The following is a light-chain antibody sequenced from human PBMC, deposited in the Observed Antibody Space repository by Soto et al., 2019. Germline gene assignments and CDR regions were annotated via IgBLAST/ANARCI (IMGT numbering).Light chain of an antibody. V-gene: IGKV3-20*01. CDR2: GVS. CDR1: QSVGDF. J-gene: IGKJ5*01. Sequence: EIVLTQSPATLSLSPGDRATLSCRASQSVGDFLDWLQQKPGQAPRLLIYGVSSRATGIPDRFSGSGSATDFTLTISRLEPEDFAVYYCQQYGRSPTFGQGTRLEIK. CDR3: QQYGRSPT.